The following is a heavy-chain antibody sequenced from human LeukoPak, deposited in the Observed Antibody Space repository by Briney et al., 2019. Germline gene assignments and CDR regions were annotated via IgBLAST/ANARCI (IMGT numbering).Heavy chain of an antibody. J-gene: IGHJ3*02. Sequence: GESLKISCKGSGYSFTTYWIAWVRQMPGEGLEWMGIIYPGDSETRYSPSFQGQASISADKSITTAYLQWGSLKASDTAMYYCTRSPRDGYNDAFDIWGQGTMVTVFS. CDR1: GYSFTTYW. CDR3: TRSPRDGYNDAFDI. CDR2: IYPGDSET. D-gene: IGHD5-24*01. V-gene: IGHV5-51*01.